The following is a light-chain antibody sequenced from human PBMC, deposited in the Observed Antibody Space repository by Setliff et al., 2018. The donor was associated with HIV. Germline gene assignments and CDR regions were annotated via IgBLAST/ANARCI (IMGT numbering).Light chain of an antibody. CDR2: EVS. CDR1: SSDVGGYNY. V-gene: IGLV2-8*01. CDR3: SSYAGSNNYV. Sequence: SALTQPPSASGSPGQSVTISCTGTSSDVGGYNYVTWYQQHPGKAPKLMIYEVSKWPSGVPDRFSGSKSGNTASLTVSGLQAEDEADYYCSSYAGSNNYVFGTGTKVTVL. J-gene: IGLJ1*01.